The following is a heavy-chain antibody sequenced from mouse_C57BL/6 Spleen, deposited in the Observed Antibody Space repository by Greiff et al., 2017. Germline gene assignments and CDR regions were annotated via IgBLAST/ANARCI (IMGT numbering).Heavy chain of an antibody. V-gene: IGHV1-53*01. D-gene: IGHD1-3*01. J-gene: IGHJ4*01. Sequence: QVQLKQPGTELVKPGASVKLSCKASGYTFTSYWMHWVKQRPGQGLEWIGNINPSNGGTNYNEKFKSKATLTVDQSSSTAYMQLSSLTSEDSAVYCCARESSSYAMDYWGQGTSVTVSS. CDR2: INPSNGGT. CDR3: ARESSSYAMDY. CDR1: GYTFTSYW.